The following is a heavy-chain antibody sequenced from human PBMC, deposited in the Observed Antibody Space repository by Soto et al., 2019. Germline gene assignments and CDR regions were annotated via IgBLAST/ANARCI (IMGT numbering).Heavy chain of an antibody. CDR1: GGSISSNY. D-gene: IGHD6-13*01. Sequence: PSETLSLTCTVSGGSISSNYWTWIRQPPGKGLEWIGYVYNSGSTNYNPSLKSRVTISEGTSKSQFSLKVNSMTAADTAVYYCARYRREAVAGYTLDNWGQGILVTSPQ. CDR3: ARYRREAVAGYTLDN. V-gene: IGHV4-59*01. J-gene: IGHJ4*02. CDR2: VYNSGST.